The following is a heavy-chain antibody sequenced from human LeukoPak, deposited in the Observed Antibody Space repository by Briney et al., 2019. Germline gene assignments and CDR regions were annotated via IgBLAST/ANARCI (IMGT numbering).Heavy chain of an antibody. CDR3: ARQANGRTYYYYYYYMDV. CDR1: GYSISSGYY. CDR2: INHSGST. J-gene: IGHJ6*03. V-gene: IGHV4-38-2*02. D-gene: IGHD1/OR15-1a*01. Sequence: SETLSLTCTVSGYSISSGYYWGWIRQPPGKGLEWIGEINHSGSTNYNPSLRSRVTISVDTSKNQFSLKLSSVTAADTAVYYCARQANGRTYYYYYYYMDVWGKGTTVTISS.